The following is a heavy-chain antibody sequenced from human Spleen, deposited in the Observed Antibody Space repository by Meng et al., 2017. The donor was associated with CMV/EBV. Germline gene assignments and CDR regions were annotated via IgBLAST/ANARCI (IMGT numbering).Heavy chain of an antibody. CDR1: GGSISSYY. D-gene: IGHD1-1*01. J-gene: IGHJ4*02. CDR2: IYTSGST. Sequence: QLLAAGPGLVKPLEIPSLTCTVSGGSISSYYWSWIRQPAGKGLEWIGRIYTSGSTNYNPSLKSRVTMSVDTSKNQFSLKLSSVTAADTAVYYCARSRWSAGNAFLFDYWGQGTLVTVSS. V-gene: IGHV4-4*07. CDR3: ARSRWSAGNAFLFDY.